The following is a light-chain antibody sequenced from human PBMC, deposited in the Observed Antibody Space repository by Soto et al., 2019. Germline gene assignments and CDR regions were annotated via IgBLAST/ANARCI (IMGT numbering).Light chain of an antibody. CDR3: SSYAGSTYFV. V-gene: IGLV2-8*01. Sequence: QSVLTQPPSASGSPGQSVTISCTGTSSDVMPYNYVSWYQQHPGKAPKLIIYEVNQRPSGVPDRFSGSKSGNTASLTVSGLQADDEADYYCSSYAGSTYFVFGGGTKVTVL. CDR2: EVN. J-gene: IGLJ1*01. CDR1: SSDVMPYNY.